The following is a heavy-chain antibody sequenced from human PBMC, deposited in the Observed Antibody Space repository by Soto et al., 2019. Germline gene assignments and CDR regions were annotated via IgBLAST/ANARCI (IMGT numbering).Heavy chain of an antibody. Sequence: QVKLVQSGTEVKRPGSSVKVSCKASGGTFSNYGLSWVRQAPGHGLQWMGGIIPLFGTLHNAREFQDRVTITADQSTGTASMALRSPTYDDTAVYFCATTPFNMASAGSYYFASWGQGILVTVSS. CDR2: IIPLFGTL. CDR1: GGTFSNYG. J-gene: IGHJ4*02. V-gene: IGHV1-69*01. CDR3: ATTPFNMASAGSYYFAS. D-gene: IGHD6-13*01.